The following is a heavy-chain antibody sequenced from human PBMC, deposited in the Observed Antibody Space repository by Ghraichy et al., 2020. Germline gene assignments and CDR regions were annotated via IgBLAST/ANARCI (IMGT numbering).Heavy chain of an antibody. D-gene: IGHD3-10*01. J-gene: IGHJ6*02. CDR3: AIRSGIDYYYGMDV. CDR2: IYTSGST. CDR1: GGSISSGSYY. Sequence: SETLSLTCTVSGGSISSGSYYWSWIRQPAGKGLEWIGRIYTSGSTNYNPSLKSRVTISVDTSKNQLSLKLSSVTAANTSVYYCAIRSGIDYYYGMDVWGQGTTVTVSS. V-gene: IGHV4-61*02.